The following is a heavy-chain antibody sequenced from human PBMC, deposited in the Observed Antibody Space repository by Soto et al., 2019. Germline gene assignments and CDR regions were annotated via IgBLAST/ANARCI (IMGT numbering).Heavy chain of an antibody. CDR1: GFTFSSYA. CDR3: AKETGYSSSWFEFDY. J-gene: IGHJ4*02. V-gene: IGHV3-23*01. CDR2: ISGSGGST. Sequence: EVPLLESGGGLVQPGGSLRLSCAASGFTFSSYAMSWVRQAPGKGLEWVSAISGSGGSTYYADSVKGRFTISRDNSKTTLYLQMNSLRAEDTAVYYCAKETGYSSSWFEFDYWGQGTLVTVSS. D-gene: IGHD6-13*01.